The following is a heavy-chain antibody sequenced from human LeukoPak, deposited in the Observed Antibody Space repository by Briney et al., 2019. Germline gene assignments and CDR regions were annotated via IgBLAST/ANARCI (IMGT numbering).Heavy chain of an antibody. CDR3: AKWNSGYDAFDI. J-gene: IGHJ3*02. Sequence: PGGSLRLSCAASGFTFSSYAMSWVRQAPGKGLEWVSAISGSGGSTYYADSVKGRFPISRDNSKNTLYLQMNSLRAEDTAVYYCAKWNSGYDAFDIWGQGTMVTVSS. D-gene: IGHD5-12*01. CDR1: GFTFSSYA. CDR2: ISGSGGST. V-gene: IGHV3-23*01.